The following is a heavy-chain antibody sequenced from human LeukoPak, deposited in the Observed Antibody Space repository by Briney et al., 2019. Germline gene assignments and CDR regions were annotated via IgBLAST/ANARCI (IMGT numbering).Heavy chain of an antibody. Sequence: GGSLRLSCAASGFTFSSYSMNWVRQAPGKGLEWVSSISSSSSYIYYADSVKGRFTISRDNAKNSLYLQMNSLRAEDTAVYYCARALGFSDIVVVPAGRGDLMDYWGQGTLVTVSS. CDR1: GFTFSSYS. CDR3: ARALGFSDIVVVPAGRGDLMDY. V-gene: IGHV3-21*01. D-gene: IGHD2-2*01. CDR2: ISSSSSYI. J-gene: IGHJ4*02.